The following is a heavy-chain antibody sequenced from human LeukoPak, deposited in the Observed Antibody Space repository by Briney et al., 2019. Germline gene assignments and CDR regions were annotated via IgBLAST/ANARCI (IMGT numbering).Heavy chain of an antibody. CDR2: INPSGGST. V-gene: IGHV1-46*01. D-gene: IGHD6-13*01. CDR3: ARPKGNSSSWYWGAGEFDY. CDR1: GYTFTSYY. J-gene: IGHJ4*02. Sequence: ASVKVSCKATGYTFTSYYMHWVRQAPGQGLEWMGIINPSGGSTSYAQKFQGRVTMTRDTSTSTVYMELSSLRSEDTAVYYCARPKGNSSSWYWGAGEFDYWGQGTLVTVSS.